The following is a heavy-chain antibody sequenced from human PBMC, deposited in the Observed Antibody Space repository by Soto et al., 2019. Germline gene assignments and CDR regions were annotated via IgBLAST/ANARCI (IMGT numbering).Heavy chain of an antibody. CDR3: ARAPGIAAAGIDY. CDR2: INHSGST. Sequence: PSETLSLTCAVYGGSFSGYYWSWIRQPPGKGLEWIGEINHSGSTNYNPSLKSRVTISVDTSKNQFSLKLSSVTAADTAVYYCARAPGIAAAGIDYWGQGTLVTVSS. J-gene: IGHJ4*02. D-gene: IGHD6-13*01. CDR1: GGSFSGYY. V-gene: IGHV4-34*01.